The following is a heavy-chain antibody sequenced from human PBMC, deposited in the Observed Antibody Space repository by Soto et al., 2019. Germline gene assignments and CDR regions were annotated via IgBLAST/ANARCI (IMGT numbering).Heavy chain of an antibody. Sequence: QVQLVESGGGVVQPGRSLRLSCAASGFTFSSYGMHWVRQAPGKGLEWVAVISYDGSNKYYADSVKGRFTISRDNSKNGLCLQMNSLRAEDTAVYYCAKEPQDYYASGYFQHWGQGNLVTVSS. CDR3: AKEPQDYYASGYFQH. V-gene: IGHV3-30*18. D-gene: IGHD3-22*01. CDR2: ISYDGSNK. CDR1: GFTFSSYG. J-gene: IGHJ1*01.